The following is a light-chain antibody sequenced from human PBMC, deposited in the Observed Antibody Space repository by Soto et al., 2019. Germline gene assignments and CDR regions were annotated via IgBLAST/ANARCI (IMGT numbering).Light chain of an antibody. CDR1: ALPKQY. V-gene: IGLV3-25*03. CDR2: KDT. Sequence: SYELTQPPSVSVSPGQTARITCSGDALPKQYAYWYHQKPGQAPVLVINKDTERPSGIPERFSGSSSGTTVTLTFSGVQAEDEASYYCQSADSSGTYVVFGGGTKLTVL. J-gene: IGLJ2*01. CDR3: QSADSSGTYVV.